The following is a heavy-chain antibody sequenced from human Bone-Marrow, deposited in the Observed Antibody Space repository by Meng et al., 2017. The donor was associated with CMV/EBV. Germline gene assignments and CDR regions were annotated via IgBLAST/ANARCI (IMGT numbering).Heavy chain of an antibody. CDR2: ISFDGDNE. D-gene: IGHD4/OR15-4a*01. Sequence: LSLTRAASGFTFSNFPMHWVRQAPGKGREWVAVISFDGDNEFYTDSVRGRFTISRDISKNTLYLQMSSLRVDDTAVYFCARGKVPNYPGGVGDAFYLWGQGTMVTVS. CDR1: GFTFSNFP. J-gene: IGHJ3*01. V-gene: IGHV3-30*04. CDR3: ARGKVPNYPGGVGDAFYL.